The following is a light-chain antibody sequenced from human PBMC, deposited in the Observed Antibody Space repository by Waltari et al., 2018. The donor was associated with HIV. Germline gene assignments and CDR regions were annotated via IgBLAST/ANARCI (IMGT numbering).Light chain of an antibody. J-gene: IGKJ1*01. CDR1: QSIGNS. CDR2: EES. CDR3: QEYQNNWT. V-gene: IGKV1-5*03. Sequence: DIQMTQSPSTLSASTGDRVAITCRASQSIGNSLAWYQQTPGKAPKLLIHEESSLTIVVSSRFSGSGFGTEFSLSIRNLQPDDFAIYYCQEYQNNWTFGQGTKV.